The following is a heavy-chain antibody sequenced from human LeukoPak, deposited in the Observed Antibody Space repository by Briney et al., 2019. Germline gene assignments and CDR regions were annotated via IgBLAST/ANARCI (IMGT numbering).Heavy chain of an antibody. CDR2: IYYSGST. Sequence: SETLSLTYTVSGGSISSYYWSWIRQPPGKGLEWIGYIYYSGSTNYNPSLKSRVTISVDTSKNQFSLKLSPVTAADTAVYYCARVDIVVVPATITYYYYMDVWGKGTTVTVSS. CDR3: ARVDIVVVPATITYYYYMDV. V-gene: IGHV4-59*01. D-gene: IGHD2-2*03. J-gene: IGHJ6*03. CDR1: GGSISSYY.